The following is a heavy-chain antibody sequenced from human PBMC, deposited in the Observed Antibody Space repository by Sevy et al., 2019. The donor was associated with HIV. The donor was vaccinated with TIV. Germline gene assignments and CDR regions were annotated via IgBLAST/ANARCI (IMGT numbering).Heavy chain of an antibody. J-gene: IGHJ4*02. CDR1: GYTFTGYY. CDR2: INPNSGGT. Sequence: ASLKVSCKASGYTFTGYYMHWVRQAPGQGLEWMGWINPNSGGTNYAQKFQGRVTMTRDTSISTAYMELSRLRSDDTAVYYCARGNRRFLEWLLLTYWGQGTLVTVSS. CDR3: ARGNRRFLEWLLLTY. D-gene: IGHD3-3*01. V-gene: IGHV1-2*02.